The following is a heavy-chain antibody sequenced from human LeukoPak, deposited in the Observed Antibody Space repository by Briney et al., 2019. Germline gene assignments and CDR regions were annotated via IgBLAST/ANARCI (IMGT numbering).Heavy chain of an antibody. Sequence: PGGSLTLSCVSSGFSFRTYSINWVRQAPGKGLEWVSSISSSGSLIYYADSVMGRFTVSRDNAKNSLYLQMNSLTAEDTAVYYCARDPYSGSYSPDVYYYYMDVWAKGPRSPSP. V-gene: IGHV3-21*06. CDR2: ISSSGSLI. D-gene: IGHD1-26*01. CDR3: ARDPYSGSYSPDVYYYYMDV. CDR1: GFSFRTYS. J-gene: IGHJ6*03.